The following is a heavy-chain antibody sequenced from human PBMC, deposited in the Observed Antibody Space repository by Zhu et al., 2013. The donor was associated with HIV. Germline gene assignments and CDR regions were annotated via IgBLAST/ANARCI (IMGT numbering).Heavy chain of an antibody. CDR1: GYTFTSYG. D-gene: IGHD3-3*01. CDR3: ARELLSDFWSGYYPSGPQSYYYYGMDV. V-gene: IGHV1-18*01. Sequence: QVQLVQSGAEVKKPGASVKVSCKASGYTFTSYGISWVRQAPGQGLEWMGWISAYNGNTNYAQKLQGRVTMTTDTSTSTAYMELRSLRSDDTAVYYCARELLSDFWSGYYPSGPQSYYYYGMDVWGQGTTVTVSS. J-gene: IGHJ6*02. CDR2: ISAYNGNT.